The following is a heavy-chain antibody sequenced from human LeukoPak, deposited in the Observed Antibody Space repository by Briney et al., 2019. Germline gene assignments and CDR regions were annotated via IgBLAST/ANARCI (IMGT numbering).Heavy chain of an antibody. CDR2: INHSGSA. D-gene: IGHD3-22*01. CDR3: ARGNAGGFYYDSSGYFDYYYYYMDV. Sequence: SETLSLTCAVYGGSFSGYYWSWIRQPPGKGLEWIGEINHSGSANYNPSLKSRVTISVDTSKNQFSLKLSSVTAADTAVYYCARGNAGGFYYDSSGYFDYYYYYMDVWGKGTTVTVSS. V-gene: IGHV4-34*01. CDR1: GGSFSGYY. J-gene: IGHJ6*03.